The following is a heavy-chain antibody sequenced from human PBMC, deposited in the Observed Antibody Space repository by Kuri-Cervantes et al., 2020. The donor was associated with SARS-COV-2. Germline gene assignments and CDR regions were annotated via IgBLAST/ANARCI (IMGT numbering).Heavy chain of an antibody. CDR3: ARDIPKITLILIAIFKESYAMDV. Sequence: ETLSLTCAASGFTFSSYAMSWVRQAPGKGLEWVSAISGSGGSTYYADSVKGRFTISRDNSKNTLYLQMNSLRPEDTAVYYCARDIPKITLILIAIFKESYAMDVWGQGTTVT. V-gene: IGHV3-23*01. CDR1: GFTFSSYA. D-gene: IGHD3-22*01. CDR2: ISGSGGST. J-gene: IGHJ6*02.